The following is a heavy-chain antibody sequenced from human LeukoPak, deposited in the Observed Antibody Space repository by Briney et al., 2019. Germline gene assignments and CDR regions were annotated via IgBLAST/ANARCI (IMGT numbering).Heavy chain of an antibody. J-gene: IGHJ4*02. CDR1: GYTFTSYG. CDR3: ARDLRKYGDFPNFDY. Sequence: GASVKVSCKASGYTFTSYGISWVRQAPGQGLEWMGWISAYNGNTNYAQKLQGRVTMTTDTSTSTAYMELRSLRSDDTAVYYCARDLRKYGDFPNFDYWGQGTLVTVSS. CDR2: ISAYNGNT. V-gene: IGHV1-18*01. D-gene: IGHD4-17*01.